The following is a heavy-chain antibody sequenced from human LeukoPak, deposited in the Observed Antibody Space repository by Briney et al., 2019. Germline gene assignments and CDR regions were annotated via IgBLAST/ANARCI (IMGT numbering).Heavy chain of an antibody. CDR1: GFTFINAW. Sequence: GGSLRLSCAASGFTFINAWMSWVRQAPGKGLEWVGHIKSKTDGGTTDYGAPVNGRFTISRDDSKNTLYLQMNSLRAEDTAVYYCASGRFGELLWIYWGQGTLVTVSS. CDR2: IKSKTDGGTT. D-gene: IGHD3-10*01. V-gene: IGHV3-15*01. J-gene: IGHJ4*02. CDR3: ASGRFGELLWIY.